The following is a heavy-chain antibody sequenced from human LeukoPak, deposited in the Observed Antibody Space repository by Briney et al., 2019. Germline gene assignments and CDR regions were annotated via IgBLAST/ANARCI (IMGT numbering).Heavy chain of an antibody. CDR3: AREARLDYYYYYMDV. CDR1: GYSINSGYY. D-gene: IGHD5-12*01. Sequence: RSETLSLTCSVSGYSINSGYYWGWIRQPPGKGLQWIGSIYHSGSTYYNPSLKSRVTISVDTSKNQFSLKLSSVTAADTAVYYCAREARLDYYYYYMDVWGKGTTVTVSS. V-gene: IGHV4-38-2*02. CDR2: IYHSGST. J-gene: IGHJ6*03.